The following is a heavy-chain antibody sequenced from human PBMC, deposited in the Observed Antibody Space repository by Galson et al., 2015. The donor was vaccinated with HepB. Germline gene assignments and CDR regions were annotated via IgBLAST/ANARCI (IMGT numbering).Heavy chain of an antibody. Sequence: SLRLSCAASGFTFSSYAMHWVRQAPGQGLEWVAVISYDGNNKYYADSVKGRITITRDNSKSTLYLQMNSLRAEDTAVYYCARDEDLDYWGQGTLVTVSS. CDR2: ISYDGNNK. J-gene: IGHJ4*02. CDR3: ARDEDLDY. V-gene: IGHV3-30-3*01. CDR1: GFTFSSYA.